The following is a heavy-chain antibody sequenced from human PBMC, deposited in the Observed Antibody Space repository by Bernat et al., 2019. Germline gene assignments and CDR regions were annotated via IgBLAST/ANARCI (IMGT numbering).Heavy chain of an antibody. Sequence: VQLVESGGGLVQPGGSLRLSCAASGFTFSSYWMHWVRQAPGKGLVWVAVISYDGSNKFYAEAVKGRFTISRDNSKNTLYLQMNSLRARGTAVYYCAKEESYYYGMDVWGEGTTVTVSS. CDR3: AKEESYYYGMDV. V-gene: IGHV3-30*18. J-gene: IGHJ6*04. CDR1: GFTFSSYW. CDR2: ISYDGSNK.